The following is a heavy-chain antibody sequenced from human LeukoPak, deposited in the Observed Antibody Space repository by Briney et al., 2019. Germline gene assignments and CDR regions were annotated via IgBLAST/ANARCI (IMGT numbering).Heavy chain of an antibody. CDR1: GFTFSSAS. CDR2: IKSKTDGGAT. Sequence: GGSLRRSCAASGFTFSSASMSWVRQAPGKGLEWVGRIKSKTDGGATDYAAPGKGRFTISRDDSKNTLYLQMNSLRAEDTAVYYCARYGLGDTFDVWGQGTVVTVSS. J-gene: IGHJ3*01. V-gene: IGHV3-15*01. CDR3: ARYGLGDTFDV. D-gene: IGHD4-17*01.